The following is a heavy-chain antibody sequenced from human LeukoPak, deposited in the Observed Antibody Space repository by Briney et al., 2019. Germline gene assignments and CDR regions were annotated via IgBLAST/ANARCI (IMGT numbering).Heavy chain of an antibody. CDR1: DDSFSSHY. Sequence: SETLSLTCAVSDDSFSSHYWTWIRQPPGKGLEWIGYISYIGSTNYNPSLKSRVSITVDTSKNQFSLKLSSVTAADTAVYYCARDIRDSSSSRFDYWGQGTLVTVSS. J-gene: IGHJ4*02. CDR2: ISYIGST. D-gene: IGHD6-6*01. CDR3: ARDIRDSSSSRFDY. V-gene: IGHV4-59*11.